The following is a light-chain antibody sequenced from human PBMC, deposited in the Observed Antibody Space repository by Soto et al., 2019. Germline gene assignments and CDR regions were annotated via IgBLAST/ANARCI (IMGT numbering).Light chain of an antibody. CDR1: QSISSY. V-gene: IGKV1-39*01. CDR2: AAS. Sequence: DIQMTQSPSSLSASVGDRVTITCRASQSISSYLNWYQQKPGKAPKLLIYAASSLQSGVPSRFSGSGSGTDFTLTISSLQPEDFATYYCQQLHSTPPTFGQGTRLEIK. CDR3: QQLHSTPPT. J-gene: IGKJ5*01.